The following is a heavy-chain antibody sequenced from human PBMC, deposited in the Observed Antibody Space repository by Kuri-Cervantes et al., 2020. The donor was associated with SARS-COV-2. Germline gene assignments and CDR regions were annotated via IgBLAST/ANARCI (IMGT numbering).Heavy chain of an antibody. J-gene: IGHJ6*02. CDR3: AREKVRVERPSYYYYGMDV. V-gene: IGHV4-59*02. CDR2: ISYSGNT. D-gene: IGHD3-10*01. CDR1: GGSVTSYY. Sequence: SETLSLTCTASGGSVTSYYWSWIRQPPGKGLEWIGYISYSGNTNYKPSLKRRLTMSVATSKNQISLRLSSVTAADTAVYYCAREKVRVERPSYYYYGMDVWGQGTTVTVSS.